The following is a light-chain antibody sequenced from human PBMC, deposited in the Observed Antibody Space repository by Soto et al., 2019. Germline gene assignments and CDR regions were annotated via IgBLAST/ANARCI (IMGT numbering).Light chain of an antibody. CDR2: DAS. V-gene: IGKV3D-20*02. CDR3: QQRQT. Sequence: EIVLTQSPGTLSLSPGERATLSYRASQSVSSSYLAWYQQKPGQAPRLLIYDASNRATGIPARFSGSGSGTDFTLTISSLEPEDFAVYYCQQRQTFGQGTKVDI. J-gene: IGKJ1*01. CDR1: QSVSSSY.